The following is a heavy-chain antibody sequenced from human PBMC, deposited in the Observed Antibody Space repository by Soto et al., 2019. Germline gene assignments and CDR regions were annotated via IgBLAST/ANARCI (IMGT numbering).Heavy chain of an antibody. J-gene: IGHJ6*02. V-gene: IGHV4-30-2*01. CDR1: GGSITTAAYS. CDR3: ASSPFYYYGLDV. Sequence: SETLSLTCTVSGGSITTAAYSWSWIRQPPGKALEWIGYVYHTGNAYPKPSLKSRVTISLDRSKNQFSLKMTSVTAADTALYYCASSPFYYYGLDVWGQGTTVTGSS. CDR2: VYHTGNA.